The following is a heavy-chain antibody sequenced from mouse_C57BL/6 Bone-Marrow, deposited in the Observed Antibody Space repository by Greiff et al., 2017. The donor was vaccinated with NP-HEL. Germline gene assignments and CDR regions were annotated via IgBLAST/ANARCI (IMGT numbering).Heavy chain of an antibody. CDR1: GYTFTDYE. J-gene: IGHJ2*01. CDR3: TPYYCYFDY. Sequence: VQLQQSGAELVRPGASVTLSCKASGYTFTDYEMHWVKQTPVHGLEWIGAIDPETGGTAYNQKFKGKAILTADKSSSTAYMELRSLTSEDSAVYYCTPYYCYFDYWGQGTTLTVSS. V-gene: IGHV1-15*01. CDR2: IDPETGGT. D-gene: IGHD1-1*01.